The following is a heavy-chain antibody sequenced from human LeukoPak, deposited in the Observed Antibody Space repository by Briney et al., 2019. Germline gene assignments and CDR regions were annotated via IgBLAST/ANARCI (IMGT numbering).Heavy chain of an antibody. CDR2: IYYSGST. Sequence: SETLSLTCSVSGGSISGYYWSWIRQHPGKGLEWIGYIYYSGSTYYNPSLKSRVTISVDTSKNQFSLKLSSVTAADTAVYYCARDSSGYSSLDYWGQGTLVTVSS. CDR3: ARDSSGYSSLDY. J-gene: IGHJ4*02. V-gene: IGHV4-31*03. D-gene: IGHD3-22*01. CDR1: GGSISGYY.